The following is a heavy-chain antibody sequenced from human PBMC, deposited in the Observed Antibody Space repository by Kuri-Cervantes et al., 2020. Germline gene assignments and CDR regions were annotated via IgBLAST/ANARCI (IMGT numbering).Heavy chain of an antibody. Sequence: ASVKVSCKASGYTFTGYYMHWVRQAPGQGLEWMGWINPNSGGTNYAQKFQGWVTMTRDTSISTAYMELSRLRSDDTAVYYCAKGSPLITMVRGVTEYFDYWGQGTLVTVSS. CDR2: INPNSGGT. V-gene: IGHV1-2*04. CDR1: GYTFTGYY. J-gene: IGHJ4*02. CDR3: AKGSPLITMVRGVTEYFDY. D-gene: IGHD3-10*01.